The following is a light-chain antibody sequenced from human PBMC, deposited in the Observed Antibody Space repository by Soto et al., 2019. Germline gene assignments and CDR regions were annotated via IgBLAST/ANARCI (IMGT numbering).Light chain of an antibody. J-gene: IGKJ5*01. CDR3: QQYGSSPFT. V-gene: IGKV3-20*01. CDR2: GAS. Sequence: EIVCTQSPGTLSLSLGERPTLSSRASQTVSTNYLAWHQRRPGQAPRPLIYGASSGATGIPDRFSGCGSGADFSLTINRLEPEDFAVYYCQQYGSSPFTFGQGTRLEIK. CDR1: QTVSTNY.